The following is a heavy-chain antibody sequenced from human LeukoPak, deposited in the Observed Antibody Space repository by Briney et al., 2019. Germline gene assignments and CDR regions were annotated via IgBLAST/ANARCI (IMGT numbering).Heavy chain of an antibody. CDR1: GGSISSYY. CDR3: ARMTTVSVDAFDI. Sequence: PSETLSLTCTVSGGSISSYYWSWIRQPPGKGLEWIGYIYYSGSTNCKPSLKSRVTISVDTSKNQFSLKLSSVTAADTAVYYCARMTTVSVDAFDIWGQGTMVTVSS. D-gene: IGHD4-17*01. J-gene: IGHJ3*02. CDR2: IYYSGST. V-gene: IGHV4-59*01.